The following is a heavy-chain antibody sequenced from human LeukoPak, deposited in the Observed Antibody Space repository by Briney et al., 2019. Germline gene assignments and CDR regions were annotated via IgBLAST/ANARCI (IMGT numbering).Heavy chain of an antibody. Sequence: SGGSLRLSCAASGFTFSSYAMSWVRQAPGKGLEWVSAISGSGGSTYYADSVKGRFTISRDNSKNTLYLQMNSLRAEDTAVYYCARDRGTIFGVVIELNYFDYWGQGTLVTVSS. CDR2: ISGSGGST. CDR1: GFTFSSYA. J-gene: IGHJ4*02. D-gene: IGHD3-3*01. V-gene: IGHV3-23*01. CDR3: ARDRGTIFGVVIELNYFDY.